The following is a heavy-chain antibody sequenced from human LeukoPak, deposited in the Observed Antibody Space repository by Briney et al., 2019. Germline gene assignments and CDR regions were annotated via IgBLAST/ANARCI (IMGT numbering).Heavy chain of an antibody. Sequence: SETLSLTCTVSGGSISSYYWSWIRQPPGKGLEWIGYIYYSGSTNYNPSLKSRVTISVDTSKNQFSLKLSSVTAADTAVYYCARVGDGYNSVYSDYWGQGTLVTVSS. CDR2: IYYSGST. CDR3: ARVGDGYNSVYSDY. V-gene: IGHV4-59*08. J-gene: IGHJ4*02. D-gene: IGHD5-24*01. CDR1: GGSISSYY.